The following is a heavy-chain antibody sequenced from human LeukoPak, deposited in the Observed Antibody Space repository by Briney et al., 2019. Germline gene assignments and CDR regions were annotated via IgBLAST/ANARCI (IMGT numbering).Heavy chain of an antibody. V-gene: IGHV3-30*02. J-gene: IGHJ4*02. CDR2: IQNDGSNK. CDR3: ARDWGTSSLYLVN. Sequence: GGSLRLSCAASGFTFSSSGMHWVRQAPGKGLEWVTFIQNDGSNKKYADSVKGRFTISRDNSKNTLYLQMNSLRAGDTAVYYCARDWGTSSLYLVNWGQGTLVTVSS. CDR1: GFTFSSSG. D-gene: IGHD6-6*01.